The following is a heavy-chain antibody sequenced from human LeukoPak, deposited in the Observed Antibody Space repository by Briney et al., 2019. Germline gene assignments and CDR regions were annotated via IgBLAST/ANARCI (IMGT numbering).Heavy chain of an antibody. J-gene: IGHJ4*02. CDR1: GGSFSGYY. Sequence: SETLSLTCAVYGGSFSGYYWSWIRQPPGKGLEWIGEINHSGSTNYNPSLKSRVTISVDTSKNRFSLKLSSVTAADTAVYYCAKGNWRYFDYWGQGTLVTVSS. CDR2: INHSGST. V-gene: IGHV4-34*01. CDR3: AKGNWRYFDY. D-gene: IGHD1-1*01.